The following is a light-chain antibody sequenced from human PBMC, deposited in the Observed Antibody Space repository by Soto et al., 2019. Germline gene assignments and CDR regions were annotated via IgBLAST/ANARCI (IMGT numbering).Light chain of an antibody. CDR3: QQYGSSSWT. J-gene: IGKJ1*01. CDR2: GAS. CDR1: QSVSNTY. Sequence: EIVLTQSPGTLSLSPGERATLSCRASQSVSNTYLAWYQQRPGQAPRLLIYGASSRATGIPDRFSGSGSGTDFTLTISRLEAEDFAVYYCQQYGSSSWTFGQGTKVDTK. V-gene: IGKV3-20*01.